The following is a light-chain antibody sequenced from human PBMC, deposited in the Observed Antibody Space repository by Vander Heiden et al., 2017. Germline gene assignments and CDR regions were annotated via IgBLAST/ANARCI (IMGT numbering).Light chain of an antibody. Sequence: QSALTQPASVSGSPGQSITISCTGTSSDVGSYNLVSWYQQPPVKAPKLMIYEVSKRPSGVSNRFSGSKSGNTASLTISGLQVEDEADYYCCSYAGSSTFVFGTGTKVTVL. CDR2: EVS. CDR3: CSYAGSSTFV. V-gene: IGLV2-23*02. CDR1: SSDVGSYNL. J-gene: IGLJ1*01.